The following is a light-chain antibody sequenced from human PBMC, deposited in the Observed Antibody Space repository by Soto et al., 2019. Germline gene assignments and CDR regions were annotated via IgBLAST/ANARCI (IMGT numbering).Light chain of an antibody. J-gene: IGKJ4*01. CDR3: QQYDSWPLT. Sequence: DIQMTQSPSTLSASVGDRVTITCRASQIISTWLAWYQQKPGKAPNLLIYKASRLESGVPSRFSGSGSWTEFTLTISSLQPDDFATYYCQQYDSWPLTFGGGTKVEIK. CDR2: KAS. CDR1: QIISTW. V-gene: IGKV1-5*03.